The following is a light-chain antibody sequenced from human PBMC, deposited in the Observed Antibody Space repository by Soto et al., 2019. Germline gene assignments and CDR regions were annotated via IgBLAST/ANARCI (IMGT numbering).Light chain of an antibody. CDR2: EVT. Sequence: QSALTQPASVSGSPGQSITISCTGTSSDVGDYNYVSWYRQHPGNAPKLIIYEVTNRPSGISNRFSGSKSGNTASLTISGLHADDESYYYCTSYSSGSSLVIFGGGTKLTVL. J-gene: IGLJ2*01. V-gene: IGLV2-14*01. CDR3: TSYSSGSSLVI. CDR1: SSDVGDYNY.